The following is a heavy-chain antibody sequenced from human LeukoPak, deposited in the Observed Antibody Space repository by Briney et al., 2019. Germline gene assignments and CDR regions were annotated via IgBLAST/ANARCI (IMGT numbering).Heavy chain of an antibody. CDR1: GYSISSGYY. J-gene: IGHJ6*03. CDR3: ARGGGNGGGWVGHIYYMDV. V-gene: IGHV4-38-2*02. CDR2: IYHGGST. D-gene: IGHD4-23*01. Sequence: SETLSLTCIVSGYSISSGYYWVWIRQPPGKGLEWIGSIYHGGSTYSNPSLKSRVSMSVDTSKNQFSMKVTSVTAADTAVYYCARGGGNGGGWVGHIYYMDVWGKGTTVTVSS.